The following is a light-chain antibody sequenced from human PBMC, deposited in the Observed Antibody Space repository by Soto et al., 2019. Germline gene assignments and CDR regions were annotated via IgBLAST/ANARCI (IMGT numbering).Light chain of an antibody. CDR3: CSYAGSRVV. CDR2: DVS. CDR1: SSDVGGYNY. V-gene: IGLV2-11*01. Sequence: QSVLTQPRSVSGSPGQSVTISCTGTSSDVGGYNYVSWYQQHPGKAPKLMIYDVSKRPSGVPDRFSGSKSGNTASLTISGLQAKDEADYYCCSYAGSRVVFGGGTKLTVL. J-gene: IGLJ2*01.